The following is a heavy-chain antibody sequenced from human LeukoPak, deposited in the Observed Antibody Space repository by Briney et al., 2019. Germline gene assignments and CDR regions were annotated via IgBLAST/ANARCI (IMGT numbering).Heavy chain of an antibody. J-gene: IGHJ6*03. CDR3: TRAIAYYYSMDV. CDR2: ISYDGSNK. D-gene: IGHD2-21*01. Sequence: GRSLRLSCAASGLTFSSYAMNWARQAPGKGPEWVAAISYDGSNKFYGDSVKGQFTISRDDSKNTLYLQMNSLRPEDTVVYYCTRAIAYYYSMDVWGKGTTVTVSS. V-gene: IGHV3-30*01. CDR1: GLTFSSYA.